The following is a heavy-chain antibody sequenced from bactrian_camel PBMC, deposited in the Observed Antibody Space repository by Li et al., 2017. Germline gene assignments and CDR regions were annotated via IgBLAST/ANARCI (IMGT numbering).Heavy chain of an antibody. CDR3: NADPRSDSRWNACRTQNY. CDR2: IYGDGTNT. D-gene: IGHD1*01. V-gene: IGHV3-2*01. Sequence: VQLVESGGGLVQPGGSLRLSCAASGFTFSSYYMSWVRQTPGKGLEWLSSIYGDGTNTNYADSVKGRFTISRDNAKNTVYLQMNSLQPEDTAMYFCNADPRSDSRWNACRTQNYWCQGTQVTVS. J-gene: IGHJ4*01. CDR1: GFTFSSYY.